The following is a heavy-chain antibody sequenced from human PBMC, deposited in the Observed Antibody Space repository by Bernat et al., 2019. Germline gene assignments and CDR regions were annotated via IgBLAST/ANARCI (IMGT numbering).Heavy chain of an antibody. V-gene: IGHV4-61*02. CDR3: ARGRTPLDY. CDR1: GDSVSRGSYY. J-gene: IGHJ4*02. Sequence: QVQLQESGPGLVKPSQTLSLTCTVSGDSVSRGSYYWSWIRQPAGKGLVWIGLTYDSGSTSYNPSLKSRVTISVDTSKNQFSLNLTSVTAADTAVYYCARGRTPLDYWGQGNLVTVSS. D-gene: IGHD1-14*01. CDR2: TYDSGST.